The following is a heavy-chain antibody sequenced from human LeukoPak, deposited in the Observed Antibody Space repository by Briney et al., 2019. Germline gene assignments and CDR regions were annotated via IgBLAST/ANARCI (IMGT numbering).Heavy chain of an antibody. Sequence: VSVKVSCKASGYTFTSYAMHWVRQAPGQRLEWMGWINAGNGNTKYSQEFQGRVTITRDTSASTAYMELSSLRSEDMAVYYCARELLSATGLDYWGQGTLVTVSS. V-gene: IGHV1-3*03. CDR3: ARELLSATGLDY. J-gene: IGHJ4*02. CDR1: GYTFTSYA. CDR2: INAGNGNT. D-gene: IGHD3-16*02.